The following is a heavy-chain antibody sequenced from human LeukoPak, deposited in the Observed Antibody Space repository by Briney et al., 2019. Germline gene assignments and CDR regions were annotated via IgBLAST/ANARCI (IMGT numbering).Heavy chain of an antibody. CDR3: ARDPYSGSYGDYYYYYMDV. D-gene: IGHD1-26*01. J-gene: IGHJ6*03. CDR2: ISSSSNSI. Sequence: GGSLRLSCAASEFTFSSYNMNWVRQAPGKGLEWVSYISSSSNSIYYADSVKGRFTISRDNAKNSLYLQMNSLRAEDTAVYYCARDPYSGSYGDYYYYYMDVWGKGTTVTISS. CDR1: EFTFSSYN. V-gene: IGHV3-48*01.